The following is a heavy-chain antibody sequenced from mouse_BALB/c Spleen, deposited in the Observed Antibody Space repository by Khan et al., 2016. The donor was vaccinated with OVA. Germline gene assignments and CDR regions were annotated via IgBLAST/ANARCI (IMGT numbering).Heavy chain of an antibody. D-gene: IGHD2-2*01. CDR1: GYTFTDYA. J-gene: IGHJ3*01. CDR2: ISTHYGNI. V-gene: IGHV1S137*01. Sequence: VQLQESGPEVVRPGVSVKISCKGSGYTFTDYAMHWVKQSHAKSLEWIGVISTHYGNIDYNQKFKDKATMTVDKSSNTAYMELARFTSEDPAMYDCGRGSGNDRFAYWGQGTLVTVSA. CDR3: GRGSGNDRFAY.